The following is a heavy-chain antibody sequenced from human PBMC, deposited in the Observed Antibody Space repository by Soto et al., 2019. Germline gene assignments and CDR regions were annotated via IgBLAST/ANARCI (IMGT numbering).Heavy chain of an antibody. D-gene: IGHD3-22*01. CDR1: GGTLRSAA. J-gene: IGHJ4*02. V-gene: IGHV1-69*01. Sequence: SVKGSFTAAGGTLRSAATRLLRQTPDQGLEWMGGIIPIFGTATYAQKFQGRVTITADESTSTAYMELSSLRSEDTAVYYCASTRHYYDSSGPKYFDEWGQGSLVTVSS. CDR2: IIPIFGTA. CDR3: ASTRHYYDSSGPKYFDE.